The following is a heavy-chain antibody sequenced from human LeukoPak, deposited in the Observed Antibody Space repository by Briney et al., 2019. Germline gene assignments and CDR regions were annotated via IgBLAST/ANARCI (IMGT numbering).Heavy chain of an antibody. V-gene: IGHV1-18*04. D-gene: IGHD2-15*01. Sequence: GASVKVSCKASGYTSTRYGITWVRQAPGQGLEWMGWISTYDGGTYYAQKFQGRVTMTRDTSTNTAYMELRGLRSDDTALYYCARDVLNRCIGGICPIDDWGQGTLVTVSS. J-gene: IGHJ4*02. CDR3: ARDVLNRCIGGICPIDD. CDR2: ISTYDGGT. CDR1: GYTSTRYG.